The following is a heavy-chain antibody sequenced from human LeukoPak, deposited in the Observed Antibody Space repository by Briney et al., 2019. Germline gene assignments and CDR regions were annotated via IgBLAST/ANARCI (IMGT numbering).Heavy chain of an antibody. J-gene: IGHJ4*02. CDR3: AKVGYYNDSSGYYLDYFDY. CDR1: GFTFSSYS. Sequence: PGGSLRLSCAASGFTFSSYSMNWVRQAPGKGLEWVSYISSSSSTIYYADSVKGRFTISRDNAKNSLYLQMNSLRAEDTAVYYCAKVGYYNDSSGYYLDYFDYWGQGTLVTVSS. D-gene: IGHD3-22*01. V-gene: IGHV3-48*04. CDR2: ISSSSSTI.